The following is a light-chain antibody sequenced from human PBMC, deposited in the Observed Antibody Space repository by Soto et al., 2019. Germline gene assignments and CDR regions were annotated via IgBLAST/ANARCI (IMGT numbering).Light chain of an antibody. V-gene: IGKV3-15*01. Sequence: IVMTQSPATLSVSPGGRATLSCMASQSISSNLAWYQQKPGQAPRLLIYGASTRATGIASRFSGSGSGTDFTLTISSLQSEDFAVYYCQQYNIWPRTFGQGTKVDIK. CDR2: GAS. CDR1: QSISSN. J-gene: IGKJ1*01. CDR3: QQYNIWPRT.